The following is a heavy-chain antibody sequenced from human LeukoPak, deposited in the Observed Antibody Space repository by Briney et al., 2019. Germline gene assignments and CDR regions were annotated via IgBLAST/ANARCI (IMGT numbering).Heavy chain of an antibody. Sequence: ASVTVSFKPSGYTFTIFGISWVRQAPGQGLEWMGWIGAYNGDTNYPQKFQGRVTMTTDTSTSTAYMDLRSLRSDDTAVYYCTRDHCRGDNCPSFDYWGQGTLVTVSS. CDR3: TRDHCRGDNCPSFDY. CDR1: GYTFTIFG. CDR2: IGAYNGDT. D-gene: IGHD2-15*01. J-gene: IGHJ4*02. V-gene: IGHV1-18*04.